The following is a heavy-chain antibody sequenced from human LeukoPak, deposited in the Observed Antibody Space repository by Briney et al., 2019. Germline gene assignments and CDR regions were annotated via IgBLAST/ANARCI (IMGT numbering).Heavy chain of an antibody. CDR2: ISYDGSNK. J-gene: IGHJ3*02. D-gene: IGHD2-2*01. Sequence: GGSLRLSCAASGFTFSSYAMHWVRQAPGKGLEWVAVISYDGSNKYYADSVKGRFTISRDNSKNTLYLQMNSLRAEDTAVYYCARDDTYHDAFDIWGQGTMVTVSS. CDR3: ARDDTYHDAFDI. V-gene: IGHV3-30*01. CDR1: GFTFSSYA.